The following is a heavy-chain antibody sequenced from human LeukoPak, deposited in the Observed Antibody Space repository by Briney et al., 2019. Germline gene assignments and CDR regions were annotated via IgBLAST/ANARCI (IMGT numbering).Heavy chain of an antibody. V-gene: IGHV1-2*02. Sequence: APVKVSCKASGYTFTGYYMHWVRQAPGQGLEWMGWINPNSGGTNYAQKFQGRVTMTRDTSISTAYMELSRLRSDDTAVYYCARVGYCSSTSCYTLKKYYYSYDMDVWGQGTTVTVSS. J-gene: IGHJ6*02. CDR1: GYTFTGYY. CDR2: INPNSGGT. CDR3: ARVGYCSSTSCYTLKKYYYSYDMDV. D-gene: IGHD2-2*02.